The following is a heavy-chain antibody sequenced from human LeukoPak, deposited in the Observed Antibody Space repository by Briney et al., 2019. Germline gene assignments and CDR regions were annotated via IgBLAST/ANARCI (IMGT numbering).Heavy chain of an antibody. CDR1: GYTFTGFY. V-gene: IGHV1-2*02. J-gene: IGHJ4*02. CDR2: INPNTGAT. Sequence: ASVKVSCKTSGYTFTGFYIHWVRQAPGQVLEWMGWINPNTGATNFAQKFQGRVTMTTDTSVSTAYMDLRRLRFDDTAVYYCAREGDYNGSGRGDSWGQGSLVVVSS. D-gene: IGHD3-10*01. CDR3: AREGDYNGSGRGDS.